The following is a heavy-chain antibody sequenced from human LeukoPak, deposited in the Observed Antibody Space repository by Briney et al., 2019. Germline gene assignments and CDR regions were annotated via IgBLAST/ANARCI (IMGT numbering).Heavy chain of an antibody. CDR2: INPSGGST. CDR1: GYTFTSYY. V-gene: IGHV1-46*01. D-gene: IGHD1-26*01. J-gene: IGHJ3*02. Sequence: ASVKVSCKASGYTFTSYYMHWVRQAPGQGLEWMGIINPSGGSTSYAQKLQGRVTMTTDTSTSTAYMELRSLRSDDTAVYYCARDSGIDIWGQGTMVTVSS. CDR3: ARDSGIDI.